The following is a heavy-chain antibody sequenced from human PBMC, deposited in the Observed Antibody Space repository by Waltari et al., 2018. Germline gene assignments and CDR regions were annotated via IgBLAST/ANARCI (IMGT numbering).Heavy chain of an antibody. CDR2: ISSSSSTI. V-gene: IGHV3-48*01. CDR3: ARASSGHGGAFDI. CDR1: GFTFSSYS. D-gene: IGHD6-19*01. J-gene: IGHJ3*02. Sequence: EVQLVESGGGLVQPGGSLRLSCAASGFTFSSYSMNWVRQAPGKGLEWVSYISSSSSTIYYADSVKGRFTISRDKAKNSLYLQMNSLRAEDTAVYYCARASSGHGGAFDIWGQGTMVTVSS.